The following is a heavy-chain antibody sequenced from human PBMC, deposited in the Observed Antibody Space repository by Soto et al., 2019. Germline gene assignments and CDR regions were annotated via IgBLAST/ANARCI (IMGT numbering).Heavy chain of an antibody. D-gene: IGHD3-10*01. V-gene: IGHV3-48*01. Sequence: GGSLRLSCVESGFNFNIYSMNWVRQAPGKGLEWVSYMTSDSKTIHYADSVKGRFTISRENGKNSVFLQMNSLRAEDTGVYYCTRGVSYGFDFWGQGTMVTVSS. CDR2: MTSDSKTI. CDR1: GFNFNIYS. J-gene: IGHJ3*01. CDR3: TRGVSYGFDF.